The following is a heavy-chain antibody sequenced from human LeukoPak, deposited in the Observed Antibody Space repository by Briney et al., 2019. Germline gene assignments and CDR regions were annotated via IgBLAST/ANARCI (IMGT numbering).Heavy chain of an antibody. Sequence: SETLSLTCTGSGGSIRSYYWSWIRQPPGKGVEWIGYIYYSGSTNYNPPLKSRVTISVNTSKNQFSLKLSSVTAADPAVYYCARVGYDILTGYYKLNAFDIWGQGTMVTVSS. D-gene: IGHD3-9*01. J-gene: IGHJ3*02. CDR3: ARVGYDILTGYYKLNAFDI. CDR1: GGSIRSYY. V-gene: IGHV4-59*01. CDR2: IYYSGST.